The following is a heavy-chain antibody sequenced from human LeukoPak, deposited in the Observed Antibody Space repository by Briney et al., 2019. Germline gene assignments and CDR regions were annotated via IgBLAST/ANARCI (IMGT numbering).Heavy chain of an antibody. J-gene: IGHJ4*02. CDR1: GYSISSGYY. CDR3: ARRGGYAFDY. V-gene: IGHV4-38-2*02. D-gene: IGHD5-12*01. Sequence: SETLSLTCTVSGYSISSGYYWGWIRQPPGKGLEWIGSIYHSGSTYYNPSLKSRVTISVDTSKNQFPLKLSSVTAADTAVYYCARRGGYAFDYWGQGTLVTVSS. CDR2: IYHSGST.